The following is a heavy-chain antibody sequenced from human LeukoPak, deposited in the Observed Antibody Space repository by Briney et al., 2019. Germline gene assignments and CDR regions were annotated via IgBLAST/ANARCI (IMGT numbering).Heavy chain of an antibody. CDR3: AREFRSGSFSEFDY. CDR2: VSAYNGNT. D-gene: IGHD1-26*01. Sequence: ASVKVSCKASGYTFTSYGISWVRQAPGQWLEWMGWVSAYNGNTNYAQKLQGRVTMTTDTSTSTAYMELRSLRSDDTAVYYCAREFRSGSFSEFDYWGQGTLVTVSS. V-gene: IGHV1-18*01. J-gene: IGHJ4*02. CDR1: GYTFTSYG.